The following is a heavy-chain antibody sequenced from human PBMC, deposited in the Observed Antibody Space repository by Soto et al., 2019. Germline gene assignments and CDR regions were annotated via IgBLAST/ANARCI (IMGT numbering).Heavy chain of an antibody. J-gene: IGHJ3*01. CDR3: VSSNIVGRPG. CDR1: GFSFRTFW. CDR2: INQDESEK. D-gene: IGHD6-6*01. V-gene: IGHV3-7*01. Sequence: QLVESGGGLVQPGGSLRLSCAASGFSFRTFWMAWVRQAPGKGLEWVANINQDESEKHYVDSVKGRFTISRDNAKSSLYLQMNSRRVEDTAVYYCVSSNIVGRPGGGQGTMVTVSS.